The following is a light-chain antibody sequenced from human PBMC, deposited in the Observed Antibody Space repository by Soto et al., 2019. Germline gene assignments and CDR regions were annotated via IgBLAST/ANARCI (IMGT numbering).Light chain of an antibody. Sequence: EIVLTQSPGTLSLSPGERASLSCRASQSLNRNYVAWYQQKVGQAPRLLIYATSGKATGIPDRFRGSGSGTEFNLTIARLEPEDFEVYYCQRYGLSPPFSFGPGTKVEIK. V-gene: IGKV3-20*01. J-gene: IGKJ3*01. CDR2: ATS. CDR1: QSLNRNY. CDR3: QRYGLSPPFS.